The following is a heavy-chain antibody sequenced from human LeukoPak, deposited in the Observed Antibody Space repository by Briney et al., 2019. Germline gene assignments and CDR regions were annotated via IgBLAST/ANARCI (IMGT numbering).Heavy chain of an antibody. D-gene: IGHD3-10*01. CDR1: GLTFTSSA. CDR3: AAAAGVSHWFDP. V-gene: IGHV1-58*01. Sequence: SVKVSCKASGLTFTSSAVQWVRQARGQRLEWIGWIVVGSGNTNYAQKFQERVTITRDMSTSTAYMELSSLRSEDTAVYYCAAAAGVSHWFDPWGQGTLVTVSS. CDR2: IVVGSGNT. J-gene: IGHJ5*02.